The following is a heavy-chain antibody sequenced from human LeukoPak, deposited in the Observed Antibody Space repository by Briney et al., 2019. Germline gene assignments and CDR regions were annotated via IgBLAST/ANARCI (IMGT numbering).Heavy chain of an antibody. Sequence: SETLSLTCTVSGGSISSYYWSWIRQPPGKGLEWIGYIYYSGSTSYNPSLKSRVTISVDTSKNQFSLKLSSVTAADTAVYYCARAYDYDFWSGYTESPYYYYMDVWGKGTTVTVSS. J-gene: IGHJ6*03. CDR3: ARAYDYDFWSGYTESPYYYYMDV. D-gene: IGHD3-3*01. CDR1: GGSISSYY. CDR2: IYYSGST. V-gene: IGHV4-59*01.